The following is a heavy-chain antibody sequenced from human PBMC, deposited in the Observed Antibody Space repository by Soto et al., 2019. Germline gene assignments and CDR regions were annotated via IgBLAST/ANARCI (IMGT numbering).Heavy chain of an antibody. Sequence: EVQLVESGGGLVQPGGSLRLSCEASGFTFRNYDIHWVRQGTGKGLEWVSGISAAGDPDYADSVEGRFTISRENAQNSFFLQMNSLRVGDTAVYYCARTGRDFYGLDVWGKGTTVIVSS. V-gene: IGHV3-13*05. CDR1: GFTFRNYD. CDR3: ARTGRDFYGLDV. J-gene: IGHJ6*04. CDR2: ISAAGDP. D-gene: IGHD1-1*01.